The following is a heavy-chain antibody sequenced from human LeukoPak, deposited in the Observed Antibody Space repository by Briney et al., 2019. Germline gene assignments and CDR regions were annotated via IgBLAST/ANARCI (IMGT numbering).Heavy chain of an antibody. D-gene: IGHD4-17*01. J-gene: IGHJ5*02. V-gene: IGHV4-30-4*01. Sequence: SETLSLTCTVSVGAISSGVYYWSWIRQPPGKGLEWIGYIYYSGRTYYNPSLKSRVTISVDTSNNQFSLKLSCVTAADTAVYYCASVTTTDGFDPWGQATLVT. CDR2: IYYSGRT. CDR1: VGAISSGVYY. CDR3: ASVTTTDGFDP.